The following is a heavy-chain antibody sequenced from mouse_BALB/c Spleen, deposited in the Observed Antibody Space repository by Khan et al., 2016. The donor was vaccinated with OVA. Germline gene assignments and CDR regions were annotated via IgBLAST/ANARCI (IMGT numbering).Heavy chain of an antibody. J-gene: IGHJ3*01. V-gene: IGHV3-1*02. CDR1: GYSITSGYN. Sequence: EVQLVESGPDLVKPSQSLSLTCTVTGYSITSGYNWHWIRQFPGNKLEWVGYIPYSGITNYNPSLKSRISITRDTSRNQIFLQLNSVTTEDTATYYCARDDYAWFAYWGQGTLVTVSP. CDR2: IPYSGIT. CDR3: ARDDYAWFAY. D-gene: IGHD2-4*01.